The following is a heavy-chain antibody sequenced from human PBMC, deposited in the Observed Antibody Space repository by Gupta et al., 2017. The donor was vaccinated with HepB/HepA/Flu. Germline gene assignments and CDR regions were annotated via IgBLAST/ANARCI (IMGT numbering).Heavy chain of an antibody. V-gene: IGHV3-15*01. Sequence: EVQVVASGGDLVKPGGSLRISCAASGFHVTNTWMRWVRQAPGKGLEWVGRIKSETDGGTIDYATPVKGRFTISRDDSNNILYLQMNSLKVEDTAIYFCTANYSAHWSVDYIEHWGQGTLVTVSP. CDR1: GFHVTNTW. D-gene: IGHD2-8*02. J-gene: IGHJ4*02. CDR2: IKSETDGGTI. CDR3: TANYSAHWSVDYIEH.